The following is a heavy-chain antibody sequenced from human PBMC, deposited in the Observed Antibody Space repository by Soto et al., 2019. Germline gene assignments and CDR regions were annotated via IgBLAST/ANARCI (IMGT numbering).Heavy chain of an antibody. V-gene: IGHV3-30-3*01. CDR2: ISYDGSNK. D-gene: IGHD3-22*01. CDR1: GFIFSSYA. CDR3: AREGDYYDIGAFDI. Sequence: VQLVESGGGMVQPGGSLRLSCAASGFIFSSYAMHWVRQAPGKGLEWVAVISYDGSNKYYADSVKGRFTISRDNSKNTLYLQMNSLRAEDTAVYYCAREGDYYDIGAFDIWGQGTMVTVSS. J-gene: IGHJ3*02.